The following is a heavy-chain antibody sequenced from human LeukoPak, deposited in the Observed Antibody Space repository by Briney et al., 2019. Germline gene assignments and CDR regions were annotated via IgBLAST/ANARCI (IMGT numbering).Heavy chain of an antibody. CDR2: ISYDGSNK. CDR1: GFTFSSYA. D-gene: IGHD3-22*01. V-gene: IGHV3-30*04. J-gene: IGHJ4*02. CDR3: ARGLYYYDSSGYFDFDY. Sequence: GGSLRLSCAASGFTFSSYAMDWVRQAPGKGLEWVAVISYDGSNKYYADSVKGRFTISRDNSKNTLYLQMNSLRAEDTAVYYCARGLYYYDSSGYFDFDYWGQGTLVTVSS.